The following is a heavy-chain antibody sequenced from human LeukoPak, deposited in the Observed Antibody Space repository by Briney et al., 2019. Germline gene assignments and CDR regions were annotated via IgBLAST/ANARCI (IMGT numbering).Heavy chain of an antibody. CDR2: ISAYNGNT. D-gene: IGHD3-22*01. J-gene: IGHJ6*02. CDR3: ARGLYYYDSSGYRRRDYYYGMDV. V-gene: IGHV1-18*01. CDR1: GYTFTSYG. Sequence: GASVKASCKASGYTFTSYGISWVRQAPGQGLEWIVWISAYNGNTNYAQKLQGRVTMTTDTSTSTAYMELRSLRSDNTAVYYCARGLYYYDSSGYRRRDYYYGMDVWGQGTTVTVSS.